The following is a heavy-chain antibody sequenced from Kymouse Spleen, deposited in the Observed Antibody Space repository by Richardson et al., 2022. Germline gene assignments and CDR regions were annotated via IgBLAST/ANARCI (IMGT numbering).Heavy chain of an antibody. V-gene: IGHV3-11*01. CDR3: AREGYDCSSTSCYAGYYYYGMDV. Sequence: QVQLVESGGGLVKPGGSLRLSCAASGFTFSDYYMSWIRQAPGKGLEWVSYISSSGSTIYYADSVKGRFTISRDNAKNSLYLQMNSLRAEDTAVYYCAREGYDCSSTSCYAGYYYYGMDVWGQGTTVTVSS. CDR2: ISSSGSTI. CDR1: GFTFSDYY. D-gene: IGHD2-2*02. J-gene: IGHJ6*02.